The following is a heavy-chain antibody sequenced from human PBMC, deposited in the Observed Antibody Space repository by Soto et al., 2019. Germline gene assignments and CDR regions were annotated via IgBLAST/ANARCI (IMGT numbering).Heavy chain of an antibody. CDR2: IWYDGSNK. V-gene: IGHV3-33*01. Sequence: GGSLRLSCAASGFTFSSYGMHWVRQAPGKGLEWVAVIWYDGSNKYYADSVKGRFTISRDNSKNTLYLQMNSLRAEDTAVYYCASEPTLGGEPSYSFDYWGQVPLVTVSS. J-gene: IGHJ4*02. D-gene: IGHD3-16*01. CDR1: GFTFSSYG. CDR3: ASEPTLGGEPSYSFDY.